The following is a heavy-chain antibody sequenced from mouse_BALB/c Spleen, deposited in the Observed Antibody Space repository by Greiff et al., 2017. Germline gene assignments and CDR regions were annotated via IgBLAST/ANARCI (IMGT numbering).Heavy chain of an antibody. CDR1: GFTFSSFG. Sequence: EVNVVESGGGLVQPGGSRKLSCAASGFTFSSFGMHWVRQAPEKGLEWVAYISSGSSTIYYADTVKGRFTISRDNPKNTLFLQMTSLRSEDTAMYYCARWYFDVWGAGTTVTVSS. V-gene: IGHV5-17*02. CDR2: ISSGSSTI. CDR3: ARWYFDV. J-gene: IGHJ1*01.